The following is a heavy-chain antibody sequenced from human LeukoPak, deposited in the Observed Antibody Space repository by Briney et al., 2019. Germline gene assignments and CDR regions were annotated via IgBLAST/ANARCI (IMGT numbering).Heavy chain of an antibody. D-gene: IGHD2-2*01. CDR2: INPNSGGT. V-gene: IGHV1-2*02. Sequence: ASVKVSCKASGYTFTGNYMHWVRQAPGQGLEWMGWINPNSGGTNYAQKFQGRVTMTRDTSISTAYMELSRLGSDDTAVYYCARVSSTRLGISVPERLDYWGQGTLVTVSS. J-gene: IGHJ4*02. CDR3: ARVSSTRLGISVPERLDY. CDR1: GYTFTGNY.